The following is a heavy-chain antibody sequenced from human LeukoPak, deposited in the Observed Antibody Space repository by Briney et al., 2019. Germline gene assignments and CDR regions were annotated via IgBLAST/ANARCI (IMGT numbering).Heavy chain of an antibody. D-gene: IGHD3-22*01. V-gene: IGHV3-53*01. J-gene: IGHJ1*01. CDR2: IYSGGST. Sequence: GGSLRLSCAASGFTVSSNYMSWVRQAPGKGLEWVSVIYSGGSTYYADSVKGRFTISRDNSKNTLYLQMNSLRAEDTAVYYCAKDWYYDSSGPWQMVFQHWGQGTLVTVSS. CDR3: AKDWYYDSSGPWQMVFQH. CDR1: GFTVSSNY.